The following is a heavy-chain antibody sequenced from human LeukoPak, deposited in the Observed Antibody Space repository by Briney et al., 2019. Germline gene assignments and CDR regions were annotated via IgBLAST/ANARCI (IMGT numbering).Heavy chain of an antibody. V-gene: IGHV1-18*01. D-gene: IGHD2-21*02. J-gene: IGHJ4*02. CDR1: GYTFTSYG. CDR3: ARGCGGDCPNENFDY. Sequence: GASVKVSCKASGYTFTSYGISWVRQAPGQGLEWMGWISAYNGNTNYAQKLQGRVTMTTDTSTSTAYMELRSLRSDDTAVYYCARGCGGDCPNENFDYWGQGTLVTVSS. CDR2: ISAYNGNT.